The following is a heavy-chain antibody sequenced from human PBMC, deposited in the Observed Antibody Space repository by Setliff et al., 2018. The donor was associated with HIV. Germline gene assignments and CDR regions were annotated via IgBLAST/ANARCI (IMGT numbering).Heavy chain of an antibody. CDR2: IYTTGST. V-gene: IGHV4-61*09. CDR1: GGSIGSGSHY. J-gene: IGHJ4*02. CDR3: ARDRPYSGYPD. Sequence: PSETLSLTCTVSGGSIGSGSHYWSWIRQPAGKGLEWIGHIYTTGSTNYNPSLKSRVTISADTSNNQFSLRLTSMTAADTAVYYCARDRPYSGYPDWGQGTLVTVSS. D-gene: IGHD5-12*01.